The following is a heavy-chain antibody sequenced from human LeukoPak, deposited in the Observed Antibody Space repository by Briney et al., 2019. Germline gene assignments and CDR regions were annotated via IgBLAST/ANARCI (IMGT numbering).Heavy chain of an antibody. J-gene: IGHJ4*02. V-gene: IGHV3-66*01. CDR1: GFTFSSYS. CDR3: ARGTVTMVDY. Sequence: PGGSLRLSCAASGFTFSSYSMTCVRQAPGKGLEWVSVIYSGGSTYYADSVKGRFTISRDNSKNTLFLQMNSLRAGDTAVYYCARGTVTMVDYWGQGTLVTVSS. CDR2: IYSGGST. D-gene: IGHD3-10*01.